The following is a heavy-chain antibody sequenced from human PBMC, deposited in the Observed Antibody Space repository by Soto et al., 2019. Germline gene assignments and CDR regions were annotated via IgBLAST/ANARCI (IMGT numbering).Heavy chain of an antibody. CDR1: GVSISSYY. CDR3: ARGIVDVVVPAALFDP. Sequence: SETLSLTCTVSGVSISSYYWSWIRQPPGKGLEWIGYIYYSGSTNYNPSLKSRVTISVDTSKNQFSLKLSSVTAADTAVYYCARGIVDVVVPAALFDPWGQGTLVTVSS. J-gene: IGHJ5*02. CDR2: IYYSGST. V-gene: IGHV4-59*01. D-gene: IGHD2-2*01.